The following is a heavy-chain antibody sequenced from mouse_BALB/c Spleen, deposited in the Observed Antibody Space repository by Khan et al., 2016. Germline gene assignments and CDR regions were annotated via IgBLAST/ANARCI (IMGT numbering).Heavy chain of an antibody. CDR1: GYSFTSYY. J-gene: IGHJ4*01. Sequence: VQLQQSGPELMRPGASVKISCKASGYSFTSYYMHWVKQSHGKSLEWIGYIDPFNGGTSYNQKFKGKATLTVDKSSSTAYMHLSSLTSEDSAVFCCASSTRAAYSKIDWGQETSVTGSS. V-gene: IGHV1S135*01. D-gene: IGHD2-5*01. CDR2: IDPFNGGT. CDR3: ASSTRAAYSKID.